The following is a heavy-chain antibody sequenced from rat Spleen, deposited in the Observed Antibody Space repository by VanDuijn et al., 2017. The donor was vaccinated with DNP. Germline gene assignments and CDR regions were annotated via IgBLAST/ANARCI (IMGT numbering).Heavy chain of an antibody. CDR1: GFTFSNYD. CDR3: AKGDY. J-gene: IGHJ2*01. V-gene: IGHV5-25*01. CDR2: ISTSGGST. Sequence: EVQLVESGGGLVQPGRSLKLSCAASGFTFSNYDMAWVRQAPTKGLEWVASISTSGGSTYYRDSVKGRFTVSRDNAKSTLYLQMDSLRSEDTATYYCAKGDYWGQGVMVTVSS.